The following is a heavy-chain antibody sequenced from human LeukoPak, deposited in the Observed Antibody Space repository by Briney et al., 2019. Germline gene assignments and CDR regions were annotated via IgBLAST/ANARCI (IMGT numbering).Heavy chain of an antibody. D-gene: IGHD1-26*01. V-gene: IGHV4-39*01. J-gene: IGHJ4*02. Sequence: SETLSLTCTVSGGSISSSSYSWGWIRQPPGKGLEWIGSIYYSGSTFSNPSLKSRVTISVDTFKTQFSLKLRSVTAADTAVYYCARQGSGRSSDYWGQGTLVTVSS. CDR3: ARQGSGRSSDY. CDR1: GGSISSSSYS. CDR2: IYYSGST.